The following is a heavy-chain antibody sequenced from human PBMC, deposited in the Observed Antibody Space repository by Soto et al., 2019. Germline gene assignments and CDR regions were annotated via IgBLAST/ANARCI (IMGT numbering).Heavy chain of an antibody. D-gene: IGHD3-9*01. V-gene: IGHV3-15*01. J-gene: IGHJ5*02. Sequence: PGGSLRLSCAASGFTFSNAWMSWVRQAPGKGLEWVGRIKSKTDGGTTDYAAPVKGRFTISRDDSKNTLYLQMNSLKTEDTAVYYCTTDPSNFVYYDILTGYHNWLDPWGQGTLVTVSS. CDR3: TTDPSNFVYYDILTGYHNWLDP. CDR1: GFTFSNAW. CDR2: IKSKTDGGTT.